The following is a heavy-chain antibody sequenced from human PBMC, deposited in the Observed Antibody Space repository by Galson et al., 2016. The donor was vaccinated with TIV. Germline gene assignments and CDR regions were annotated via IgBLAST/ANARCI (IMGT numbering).Heavy chain of an antibody. CDR2: IVPIYRSP. CDR3: ARPSDSSWYFDL. D-gene: IGHD6-13*01. Sequence: SVKVSCKASGGSFSNYYINWVRQAPGQGPEWMGGIVPIYRSPKYARRFQGRVTITADESTSTVFVELASLPSDDTATYYCARPSDSSWYFDLWGRGTQVIVSS. V-gene: IGHV1-69*13. J-gene: IGHJ2*01. CDR1: GGSFSNYY.